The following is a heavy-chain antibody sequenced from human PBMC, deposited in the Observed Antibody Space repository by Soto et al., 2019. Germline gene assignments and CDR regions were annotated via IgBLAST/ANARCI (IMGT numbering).Heavy chain of an antibody. CDR3: ARDLRIAARPGYYGMDV. Sequence: QVQLVQSGAEVKKPGSSVKVSCKASGGTFSSYAISWVRQAPGQGLEWMGGIIPIFGTANYAQKFQGRVTITADESTSTAYMELSSLRSEDTAVYYCARDLRIAARPGYYGMDVWGQGTTVTVSS. D-gene: IGHD6-6*01. CDR1: GGTFSSYA. J-gene: IGHJ6*02. V-gene: IGHV1-69*01. CDR2: IIPIFGTA.